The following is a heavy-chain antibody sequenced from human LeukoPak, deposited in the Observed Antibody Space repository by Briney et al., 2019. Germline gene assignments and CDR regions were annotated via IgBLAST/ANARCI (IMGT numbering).Heavy chain of an antibody. D-gene: IGHD6-13*01. CDR2: IYSGGST. Sequence: GGSLRLSCAASGFTFSSYAMSWVRQAPGKGLEWVSVIYSGGSTYYADSVKGRFTISRDNSKNTLYLQMNSLRAEDTAVYYCARDRSGYSSFDYWGQGTLVTVSS. CDR1: GFTFSSYA. CDR3: ARDRSGYSSFDY. J-gene: IGHJ4*02. V-gene: IGHV3-66*02.